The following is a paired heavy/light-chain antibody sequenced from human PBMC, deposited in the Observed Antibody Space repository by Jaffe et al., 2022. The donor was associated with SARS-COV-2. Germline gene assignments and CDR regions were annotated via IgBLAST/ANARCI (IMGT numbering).Heavy chain of an antibody. V-gene: IGHV3-13*01. CDR2: IGTAGDT. CDR1: GFTFSRSD. D-gene: IGHD1-7*01. CDR3: ARYDWNYGRYYFDN. J-gene: IGHJ4*02. Sequence: EVHLVESGGGLVQPGGSLRLSCVASGFTFSRSDIHWVRQTTGKGLEWVSGIGTAGDTYYPGSVKGRFTISRENAKNSVYLQMNSLRAGDTAVYYCARYDWNYGRYYFDNWGQGTLVTVSS.
Light chain of an antibody. CDR3: SSYTTSSTVV. CDR1: SSDVGLYNY. CDR2: DVT. V-gene: IGLV2-14*03. Sequence: QSALTQPASVSGSPGQSITISCTGTSSDVGLYNYVSWYQQHPGKAPKLMIYDVTYRPSGVPDRFSGSKSANTASLTISGLQAEDEADYYCSSYTTSSTVVFGGGTQLTVL. J-gene: IGLJ3*02.